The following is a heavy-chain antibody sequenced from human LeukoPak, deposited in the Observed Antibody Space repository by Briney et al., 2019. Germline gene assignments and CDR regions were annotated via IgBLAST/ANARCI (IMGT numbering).Heavy chain of an antibody. CDR3: ARGGDILTGYFNLGY. CDR2: IIPILGVA. CDR1: GGTFSSYA. V-gene: IGHV1-69*04. J-gene: IGHJ4*02. Sequence: WASVKVSCKASGGTFSSYAISWVRQAPGQGLEWMGRIIPILGVANYAQKFQGRVTITADKSTSTAYMELSSLRSEDTAVYYCARGGDILTGYFNLGYWGQGTLVTVSS. D-gene: IGHD3-9*01.